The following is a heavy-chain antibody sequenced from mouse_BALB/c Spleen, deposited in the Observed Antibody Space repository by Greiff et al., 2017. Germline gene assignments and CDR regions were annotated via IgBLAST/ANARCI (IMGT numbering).Heavy chain of an antibody. D-gene: IGHD2-1*01. J-gene: IGHJ4*01. CDR3: ARWDGNYDAMDY. CDR1: GYTFSSYW. Sequence: VKLMESGAELMKPGASVKISCKATGYTFSSYWIEWVKQRPGHGLEWIGEILPGSGSTNYNEKFKGKATFTADTSSNTAYMQLSSLTSEDSAVYYCARWDGNYDAMDYWGQGTSVTVSS. CDR2: ILPGSGST. V-gene: IGHV1-9*01.